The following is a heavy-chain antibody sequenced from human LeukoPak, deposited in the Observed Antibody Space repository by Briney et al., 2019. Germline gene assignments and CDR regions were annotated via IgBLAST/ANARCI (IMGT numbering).Heavy chain of an antibody. V-gene: IGHV1-69*01. D-gene: IGHD3-22*01. CDR1: GGTFSSYA. Sequence: WASERVSCKASGGTFSSYAISWVRQAPGQGLEWMGGIIPIFGTANYAQKFQGRVTITADESTSTAYMELSSLRSEDTAVYYCARDQVHYYDSSGSSSYFGYWGQGTLVTVSS. J-gene: IGHJ4*02. CDR2: IIPIFGTA. CDR3: ARDQVHYYDSSGSSSYFGY.